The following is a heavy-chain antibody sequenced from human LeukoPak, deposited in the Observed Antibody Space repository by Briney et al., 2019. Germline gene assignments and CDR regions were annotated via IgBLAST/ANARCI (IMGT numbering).Heavy chain of an antibody. J-gene: IGHJ5*02. V-gene: IGHV4-30-2*01. Sequence: SETLSLTCAVSGGSISSGGYSWRWIRQPPGTGLEWIGYIYHSGSTYYNPSLKSRVTISVDRSKNQFSLKLSSVTAADTAVYYCARVAAYNWFDPWGQGTLVTVSS. CDR3: ARVAAYNWFDP. CDR1: GGSISSGGYS. CDR2: IYHSGST.